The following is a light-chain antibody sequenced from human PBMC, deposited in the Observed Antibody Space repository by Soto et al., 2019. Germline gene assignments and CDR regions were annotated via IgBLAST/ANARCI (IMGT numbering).Light chain of an antibody. CDR2: AAS. J-gene: IGKJ1*01. CDR1: QSSSIY. V-gene: IGKV1-39*01. Sequence: DIQMTQSRSSLSASVGDILTSTCRASQSSSIYLNLYQQKPVKSPNLLIYAASSLQSGVPCRFSGRGSGTDFTLTISSLPPEDFATYYCQQSYSTPVKFGQGTKVDI. CDR3: QQSYSTPVK.